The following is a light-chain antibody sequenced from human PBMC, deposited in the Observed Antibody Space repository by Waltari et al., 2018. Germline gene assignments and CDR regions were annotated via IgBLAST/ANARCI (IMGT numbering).Light chain of an antibody. J-gene: IGKJ1*01. CDR3: LQYDSYPRT. V-gene: IGKV1-16*02. CDR1: QDITNS. Sequence: DIQMTQSPSSLSASIGDSVTISCRASQDITNSLNLFQQKPGKAPKSLIYGASRLQSGVSSKFSGSGYGTDFTLTISSLQPEDFATYYCLQYDSYPRTFGPGTKVEIK. CDR2: GAS.